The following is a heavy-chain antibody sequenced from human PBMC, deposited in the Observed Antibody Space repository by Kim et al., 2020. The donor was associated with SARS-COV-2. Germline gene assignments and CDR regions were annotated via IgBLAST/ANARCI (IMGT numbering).Heavy chain of an antibody. V-gene: IGHV3-9*01. CDR2: I. Sequence: IDYADSGKGRFITSRDNARNALYLQMNSLRPEDTALYYCTRDVLAGGADVWGQGTAFIVSS. D-gene: IGHD2-21*01. J-gene: IGHJ6*02. CDR3: TRDVLAGGADV.